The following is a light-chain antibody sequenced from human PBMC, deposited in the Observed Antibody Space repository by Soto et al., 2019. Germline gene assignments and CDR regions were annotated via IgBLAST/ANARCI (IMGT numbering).Light chain of an antibody. Sequence: QSALIQPASVSGSPGQSITISCTGTSRDVGGSNYASWYQHHPHRAPKLLIYEVNYRPSGVSSRFSGSKSGNTASLTISGLQAEDEADYYCSSYTNINTRACVFGTGTKVTVL. V-gene: IGLV2-14*01. CDR3: SSYTNINTRACV. CDR1: SRDVGGSNY. J-gene: IGLJ1*01. CDR2: EVN.